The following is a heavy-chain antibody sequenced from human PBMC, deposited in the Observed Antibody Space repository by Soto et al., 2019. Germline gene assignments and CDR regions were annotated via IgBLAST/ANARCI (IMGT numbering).Heavy chain of an antibody. V-gene: IGHV4-30-2*01. J-gene: IGHJ4*02. CDR2: IYHSGST. CDR1: GGSISSGGYS. CDR3: ASTVEMATMFDY. Sequence: SETLSLTCAVSGGSISSGGYSWSWIRQPPGKGLEWIGYIYHSGSTYYNPSLKSRVTISVDRSKNQFSLKLSSVTAADTAVYYCASTVEMATMFDYWGQGTLVTVSS. D-gene: IGHD5-12*01.